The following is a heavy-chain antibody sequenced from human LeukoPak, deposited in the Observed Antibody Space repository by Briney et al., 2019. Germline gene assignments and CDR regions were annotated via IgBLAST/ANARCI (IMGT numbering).Heavy chain of an antibody. Sequence: GGSLRLSCAASGFTFSSYAMSWVRQAPGKGLEWVSAISGSGGSTYYADSVKGRFTISRDNSKNTLYLQMNSPRAEDTAVYYCATDYDFWSGSDYWGQGTLVTVSS. D-gene: IGHD3-3*01. J-gene: IGHJ4*02. V-gene: IGHV3-23*01. CDR3: ATDYDFWSGSDY. CDR2: ISGSGGST. CDR1: GFTFSSYA.